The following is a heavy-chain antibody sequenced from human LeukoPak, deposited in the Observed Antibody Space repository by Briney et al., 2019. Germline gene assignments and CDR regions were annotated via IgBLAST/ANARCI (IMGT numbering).Heavy chain of an antibody. Sequence: GRSLRLSCAASGFTFSTYGMHWVRQAPGKGLEWVSSISSSSTYIYYADSVKGRFTISRDNAKNSLYLQTNSLRAEDTAVYYCTTRLQHHFDYWGQGTQVTVSS. D-gene: IGHD2-15*01. CDR3: TTRLQHHFDY. J-gene: IGHJ4*02. CDR2: ISSSSTYI. CDR1: GFTFSTYG. V-gene: IGHV3-21*04.